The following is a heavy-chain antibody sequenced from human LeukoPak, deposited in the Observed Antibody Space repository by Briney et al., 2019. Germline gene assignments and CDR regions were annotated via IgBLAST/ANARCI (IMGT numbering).Heavy chain of an antibody. V-gene: IGHV3-66*01. CDR1: GFTVSSNY. Sequence: GGSLRLSCAASGFTVSSNYMSWVRQAPGKGLEWVSVIYSGGSTYYADSVKGRFTISRDNSKNTLYLQMNRLRAEDTAVYYCASGRYYYDSSGYLPGYRGQGTLVTVSS. CDR3: ASGRYYYDSSGYLPGY. CDR2: IYSGGST. J-gene: IGHJ4*02. D-gene: IGHD3-22*01.